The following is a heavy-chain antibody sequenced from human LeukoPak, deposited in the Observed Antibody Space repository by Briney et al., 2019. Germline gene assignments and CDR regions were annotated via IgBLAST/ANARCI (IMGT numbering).Heavy chain of an antibody. J-gene: IGHJ4*02. CDR3: ASRQVGLGYCSSTSCSAFDY. CDR1: GYTFTGYY. D-gene: IGHD2-2*01. Sequence: ASVTVSCKASGYTFTGYYIHWVRQAPGQGLDWMGWINPNSGATKYAQKFQGRVTMTRDTSISTAYMELSRLISDDTAVYYCASRQVGLGYCSSTSCSAFDYWGQGTLVTVSS. V-gene: IGHV1-2*02. CDR2: INPNSGAT.